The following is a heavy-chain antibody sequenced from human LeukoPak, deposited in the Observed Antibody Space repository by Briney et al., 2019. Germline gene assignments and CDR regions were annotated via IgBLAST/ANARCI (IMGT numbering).Heavy chain of an antibody. CDR2: ITTSDGNT. Sequence: GGSLRLPCAASGFTFSSYTMSWVRQAPGKGLEWVSTITTSDGNTYYADSVKGRFTVSRDNSKNTLYLQMNSLRAEDTAVYYCAKDGGLWVSAHWGDSWGRGTLVTVSS. CDR1: GFTFSSYT. CDR3: AKDGGLWVSAHWGDS. D-gene: IGHD7-27*01. J-gene: IGHJ4*02. V-gene: IGHV3-23*01.